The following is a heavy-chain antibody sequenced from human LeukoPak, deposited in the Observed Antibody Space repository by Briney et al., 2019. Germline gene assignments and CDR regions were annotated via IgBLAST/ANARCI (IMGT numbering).Heavy chain of an antibody. Sequence: PSETLSLTCTVYGGSVSNYYWTWVRQPPGRGLEWIGYISYTGSTNYSPSLTSRVTISVDTPKNQFSLKLSSVTAADTAVYYCAGLIRPGWFDPWGQGTLVTVSS. CDR2: ISYTGST. CDR1: GGSVSNYY. J-gene: IGHJ5*02. D-gene: IGHD1-14*01. CDR3: AGLIRPGWFDP. V-gene: IGHV4-59*08.